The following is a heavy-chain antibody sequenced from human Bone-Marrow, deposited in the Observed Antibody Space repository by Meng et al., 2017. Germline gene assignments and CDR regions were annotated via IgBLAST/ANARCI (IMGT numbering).Heavy chain of an antibody. CDR2: ISSSSSYI. D-gene: IGHD3-10*01. J-gene: IGHJ4*02. V-gene: IGHV3-21*01. CDR1: GFTFSSYS. Sequence: GGSLRLSCAASGFTFSSYSMNWVRQAPGKGLEWVSSISSSSSYIYYADSVKGRFTISRDNAKNSQYPQMNSLRAEDTAVYYCARDAHYCGAWCPALGDYWGQGTLVTVSS. CDR3: ARDAHYCGAWCPALGDY.